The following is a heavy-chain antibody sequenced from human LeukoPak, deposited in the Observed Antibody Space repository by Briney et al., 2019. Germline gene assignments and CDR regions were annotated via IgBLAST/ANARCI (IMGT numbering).Heavy chain of an antibody. CDR1: GFTFSRCP. CDR3: VKDLSGSYTFDY. D-gene: IGHD1-26*01. J-gene: IGHJ4*02. CDR2: INCYGSRT. Sequence: GGSLRLSCSASGFTFSRCPMHWVRQAPGKGLEYVSGINCYGSRTHYGDSAKGRFIISRDHPRNTVFLHMNSLRGDDTALYYCVKDLSGSYTFDYWGQGILVTVSS. V-gene: IGHV3-64D*09.